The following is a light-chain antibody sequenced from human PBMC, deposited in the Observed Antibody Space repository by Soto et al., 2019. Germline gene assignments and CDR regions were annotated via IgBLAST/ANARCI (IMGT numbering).Light chain of an antibody. CDR1: LIVVSSH. CDR3: QQYNSWLRGIT. CDR2: DAS. Sequence: EIVLTQSPGTLSLSPGERATLSCSASLIVVSSHLAWYQQKPGQAPRLLIYDASTRATGIPARFSGSGSGTEFTLIISSLQSEDSAVYYCQQYNSWLRGITFGQGTRLEIK. V-gene: IGKV3-15*01. J-gene: IGKJ5*01.